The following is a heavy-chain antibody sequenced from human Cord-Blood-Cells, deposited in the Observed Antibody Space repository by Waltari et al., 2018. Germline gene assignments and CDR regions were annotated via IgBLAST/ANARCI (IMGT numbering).Heavy chain of an antibody. CDR2: ISYDGSNK. V-gene: IGHV3-30-3*01. CDR3: ARKCSSWYLIFDY. CDR1: GFTFSSYA. J-gene: IGHJ4*02. D-gene: IGHD6-13*01. Sequence: QVQLVESGGGVVQPGRSLRLSCAASGFTFSSYAMHWVRQAPGKGLEWVAVISYDGSNKYYADSVKGRFTISRDNSKNTLYLQMNSLRAEDTAVYYCARKCSSWYLIFDYWGQGTLVTVSS.